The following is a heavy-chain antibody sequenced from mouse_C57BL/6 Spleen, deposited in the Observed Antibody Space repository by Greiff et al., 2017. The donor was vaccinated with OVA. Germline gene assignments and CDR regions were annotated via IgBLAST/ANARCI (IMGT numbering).Heavy chain of an antibody. CDR2: IYPGDGDT. CDR1: GYAFSSSW. CDR3: ARSDYYGSSYVGENAMDD. Sequence: QVHVKQSGPELVKPGASVKISCKASGYAFSSSWMNWVKQRPGKGLEWIGRIYPGDGDTNYNGKFKGKATLTADKSSSTAYMQLSSLTSEDSAVYFCARSDYYGSSYVGENAMDDWGQGTSVTVSS. J-gene: IGHJ4*01. D-gene: IGHD1-1*01. V-gene: IGHV1-82*01.